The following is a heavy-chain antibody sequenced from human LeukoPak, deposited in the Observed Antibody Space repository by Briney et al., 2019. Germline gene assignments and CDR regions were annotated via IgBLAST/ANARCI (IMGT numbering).Heavy chain of an antibody. CDR3: TRSYNYYDSSGYYGFDY. J-gene: IGHJ4*02. Sequence: PGRSLRLSCTGSGFKFRDYAMSWFRQAPGKGLEWVGFIRSKPHGETTEYAASVKGRIIISRDDSKSIAYLQVNSLKTEDTAMYYCTRSYNYYDSSGYYGFDYWAREPWSPSPQ. CDR2: IRSKPHGETT. CDR1: GFKFRDYA. D-gene: IGHD3-22*01. V-gene: IGHV3-49*03.